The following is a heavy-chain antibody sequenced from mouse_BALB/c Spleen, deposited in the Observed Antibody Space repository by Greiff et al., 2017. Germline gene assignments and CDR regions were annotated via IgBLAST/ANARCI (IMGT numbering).Heavy chain of an antibody. CDR2: IDPSDSET. V-gene: IGHV1-69*02. CDR1: GYTFTSYW. D-gene: IGHD1-1*01. CDR3: ARSYGSSSFDY. Sequence: VQLQQPGAELVKPGAPVKLSCKASGYTFTSYWMNWVKQRPGRGLEWIGRIDPSDSETHYNQKFKDKATLTVDKSSSTAYIQLSSLTSEDSAVYYCARSYGSSSFDYWGQGTTLTVSS. J-gene: IGHJ2*01.